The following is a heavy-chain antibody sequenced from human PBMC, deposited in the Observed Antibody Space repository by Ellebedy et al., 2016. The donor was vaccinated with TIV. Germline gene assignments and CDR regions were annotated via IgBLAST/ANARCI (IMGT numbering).Heavy chain of an antibody. CDR3: ARSLMIFSFDKCYFDL. J-gene: IGHJ2*01. D-gene: IGHD3/OR15-3a*01. CDR2: IYYSGST. V-gene: IGHV4-39*01. CDR1: GDSLGSSSSY. Sequence: SETLSLTCTVSGDSLGSSSSYWGWIRQPPGKGLEWIGSIYYSGSTYYNPSLESRVTISVDTSKGQFSLKLSSVTAADTAVYYCARSLMIFSFDKCYFDLWGRGTLVTVSS.